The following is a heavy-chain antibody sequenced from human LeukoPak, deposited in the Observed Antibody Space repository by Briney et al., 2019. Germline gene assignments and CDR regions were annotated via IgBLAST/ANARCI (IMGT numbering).Heavy chain of an antibody. V-gene: IGHV4-61*02. CDR2: IYTSGSA. D-gene: IGHD6-13*01. CDR1: GDSISSGSYY. Sequence: SETLPLTCTVSGDSISSGSYYWSWIRQPAGKGLEWIGRIYTSGSANYNPSLQSRVTISVDTSKNQFSLKLSSVTAADTAVYYCARAVAAAECLFDYWGQGTLVTVSS. J-gene: IGHJ4*02. CDR3: ARAVAAAECLFDY.